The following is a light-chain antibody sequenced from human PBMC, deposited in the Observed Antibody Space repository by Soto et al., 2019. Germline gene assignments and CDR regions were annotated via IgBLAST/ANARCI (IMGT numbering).Light chain of an antibody. CDR2: LGS. Sequence: DIVMTQSPLSLPFTPGEPASISCRSSQSLLHSNVYNYLDCYLQKPGQSPQLLIYLGSNRASGVHDRFSGSGSGTDFTLKISRVEAEDVGVYYCMQALQTPYTFGQGTKLEIK. CDR3: MQALQTPYT. CDR1: QSLLHSNVYNY. J-gene: IGKJ2*01. V-gene: IGKV2-28*01.